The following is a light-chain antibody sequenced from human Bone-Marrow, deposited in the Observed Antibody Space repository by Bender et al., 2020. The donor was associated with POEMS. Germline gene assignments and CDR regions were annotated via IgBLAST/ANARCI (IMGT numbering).Light chain of an antibody. J-gene: IGLJ2*01. Sequence: SSELTQPPSVSVSPGQTARITCSGDALPQQYAYWYQQKPGQAPVLVIYKDTGRPSGIPERFSGSSSGTTVTLTISGLQAEDEADYYCQSADSSGTYVVFGGGTKLTVL. CDR2: KDT. CDR3: QSADSSGTYVV. CDR1: ALPQQY. V-gene: IGLV3-25*03.